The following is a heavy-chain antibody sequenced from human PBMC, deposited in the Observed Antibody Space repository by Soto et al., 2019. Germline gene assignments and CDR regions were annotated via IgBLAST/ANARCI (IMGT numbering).Heavy chain of an antibody. Sequence: GGSLRLSCAASGYTFTRYSMNWVRQAPGKGLEWVSSISSTTNYIYYGDSMKGRFTISRDNAKNSLYLEMNSLRAEDTAVYYCARESEDLTSNFDYWGQGTLVTVS. CDR3: ARESEDLTSNFDY. CDR1: GYTFTRYS. J-gene: IGHJ4*02. V-gene: IGHV3-21*06. CDR2: ISSTTNYI.